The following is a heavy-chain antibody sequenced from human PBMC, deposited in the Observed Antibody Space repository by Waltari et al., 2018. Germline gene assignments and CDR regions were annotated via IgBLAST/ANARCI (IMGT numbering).Heavy chain of an antibody. CDR3: AKRAYDSSGPLDY. V-gene: IGHV3-9*01. Sequence: EVQLVESGGGLVQPGRSLSLSCAASGFTFVDYAMHWVRQAPGKGLEWVSGISWNSGSIGYADSVKGRFTISRDNAKNSLYLQMNSLRAEDTALYYCAKRAYDSSGPLDYWGQGTLVTVSS. D-gene: IGHD3-22*01. CDR2: ISWNSGSI. CDR1: GFTFVDYA. J-gene: IGHJ4*02.